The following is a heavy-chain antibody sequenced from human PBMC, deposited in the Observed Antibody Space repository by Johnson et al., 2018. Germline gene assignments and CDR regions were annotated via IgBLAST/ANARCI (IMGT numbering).Heavy chain of an antibody. J-gene: IGHJ6*03. V-gene: IGHV3-15*07. CDR1: GFTFSNAW. Sequence: VQLVESGGGLVKPGGSLRLSCAASGFTFSNAWMNWVRQAPGKGLEWVGRIKSKTDGGTTDYAAPVKGRFTISRDDSKNTLYLQMNSLKTEDTAVYYCTTGRINMVRAPYYYYYMDVWGKGTTVTVSS. D-gene: IGHD3-10*01. CDR3: TTGRINMVRAPYYYYYMDV. CDR2: IKSKTDGGTT.